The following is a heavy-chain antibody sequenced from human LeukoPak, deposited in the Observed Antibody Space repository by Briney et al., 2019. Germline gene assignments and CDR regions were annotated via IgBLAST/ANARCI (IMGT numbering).Heavy chain of an antibody. CDR3: ARAYYYDSSGYYPLDY. V-gene: IGHV1-18*01. J-gene: IGHJ4*02. D-gene: IGHD3-22*01. CDR1: GYTFTSYG. CDR2: ISVYNDHT. Sequence: GASVKVSCKASGYTFTSYGISWVRQAPGQGPEWMGWISVYNDHTNYAQKLQGRVTMTKDTSTSTAYMELSSLRSEDTAVYYCARAYYYDSSGYYPLDYWGQGTLVTVSS.